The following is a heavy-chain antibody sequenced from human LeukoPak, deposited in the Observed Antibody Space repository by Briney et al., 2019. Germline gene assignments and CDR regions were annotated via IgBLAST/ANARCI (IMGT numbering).Heavy chain of an antibody. V-gene: IGHV3-74*01. Sequence: GGSLRLSCAASGFPLDTYCMHWVRQAPGKGLVWVSRINTEGTTTNYADSVKGRFTISRDNAKNPLYLQMNSLTDEDTAVYFCAKGTHYSNSYNCLDSCGQGTLVTVSS. CDR1: GFPLDTYC. CDR3: AKGTHYSNSYNCLDS. D-gene: IGHD4-11*01. J-gene: IGHJ5*01. CDR2: INTEGTTT.